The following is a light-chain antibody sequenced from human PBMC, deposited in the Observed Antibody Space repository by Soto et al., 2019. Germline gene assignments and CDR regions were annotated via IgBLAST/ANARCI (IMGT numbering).Light chain of an antibody. Sequence: EIVMTQSPATLSVSPGERATLSCRASQSLSSYLAWYQQKPGQAPRLLIFDTSNRATGIPARFSGSGSGTDFTLTISGLEPEDFAVYYCQQRTNRPPITFGQGTRLEIK. CDR3: QQRTNRPPIT. CDR1: QSLSSY. V-gene: IGKV3-11*01. CDR2: DTS. J-gene: IGKJ5*01.